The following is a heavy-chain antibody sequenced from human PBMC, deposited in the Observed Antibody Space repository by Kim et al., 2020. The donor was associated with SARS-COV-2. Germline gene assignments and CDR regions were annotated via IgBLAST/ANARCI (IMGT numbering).Heavy chain of an antibody. V-gene: IGHV4-39*01. CDR3: ARSVTMLRAQLDP. D-gene: IGHD3-10*01. Sequence: YTPSPKRRVSISVATSKSQLSLKLTSVTAADTAIYYCARSVTMLRAQLDPWGQGILVTVSS. J-gene: IGHJ5*02.